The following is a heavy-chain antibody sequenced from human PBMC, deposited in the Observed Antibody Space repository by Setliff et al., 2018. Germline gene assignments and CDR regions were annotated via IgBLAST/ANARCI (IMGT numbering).Heavy chain of an antibody. J-gene: IGHJ4*02. CDR3: ATFRGYTYGYDY. V-gene: IGHV1-18*01. CDR2: ISPYNGKT. CDR1: GFTFKTYS. D-gene: IGHD5-18*01. Sequence: ASVKVSCKASGFTFKTYSFSWIRQAPGQGLEWMGWISPYNGKTNHAQNLQGRVAMTTDTSTNTAYMELRSLGSDDTAVYYCATFRGYTYGYDYWGQGTLVTVSS.